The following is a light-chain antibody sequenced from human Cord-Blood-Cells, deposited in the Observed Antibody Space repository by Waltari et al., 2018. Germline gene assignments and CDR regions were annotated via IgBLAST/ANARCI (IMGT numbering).Light chain of an antibody. J-gene: IGKJ3*01. CDR2: DAS. Sequence: DIVLTQSPATLSLSPGERATISCRASQSVSSYLAWYQQKPGQAPRLLIYDASNRATGIPARFSGSGSGTDFTLTISSLEPEDFAVYYCQQRSNWPRTFGPGTKVDIK. CDR3: QQRSNWPRT. V-gene: IGKV3-11*01. CDR1: QSVSSY.